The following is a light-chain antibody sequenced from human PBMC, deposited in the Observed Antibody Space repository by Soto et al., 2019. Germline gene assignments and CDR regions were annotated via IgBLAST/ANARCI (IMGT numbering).Light chain of an antibody. CDR1: SSDVGGYNY. J-gene: IGLJ1*01. CDR3: SSYAGSGNV. CDR2: EVS. Sequence: QSVLTQPASVSGSPGQAITISCTGTSSDVGGYNYVSWYQQHPGKAPKLMIYEVSNRPSGVPDRFSGSKSGNTASLTVSGLQAEDEADYYCSSYAGSGNVFGTGTKVTVL. V-gene: IGLV2-8*01.